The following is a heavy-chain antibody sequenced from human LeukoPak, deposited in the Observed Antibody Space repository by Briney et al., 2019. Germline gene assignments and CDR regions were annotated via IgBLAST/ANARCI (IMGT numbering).Heavy chain of an antibody. D-gene: IGHD3-22*01. V-gene: IGHV3-48*01. J-gene: IGHJ4*02. CDR1: GFTFSSYS. CDR3: ARDADSSGYYFPVY. Sequence: PGGSLRLSCAASGFTFSSYSMNWVRQAPGKGLEWVSYISSSSSTIYYADSVKGRFTISRDNAKNSLYLQMNSLRAEDTAVYYCARDADSSGYYFPVYWGQGTLVTVSS. CDR2: ISSSSSTI.